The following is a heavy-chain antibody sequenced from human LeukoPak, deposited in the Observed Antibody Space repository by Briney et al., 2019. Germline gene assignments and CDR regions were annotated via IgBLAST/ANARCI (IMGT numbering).Heavy chain of an antibody. D-gene: IGHD1-26*01. CDR1: GFPFSNYA. CDR2: ISGEGGTT. V-gene: IGHV3-23*01. J-gene: IGHJ4*02. Sequence: GGSLRLSCVASGFPFSNYAMSWVRQAPGKGLESVSVISGEGGTTYYADSVKGRFTISRDNSKNTLYLQMNSLRAEDTAVYYCAKGTFSGSYFLFLDYWGQGTLVTVSS. CDR3: AKGTFSGSYFLFLDY.